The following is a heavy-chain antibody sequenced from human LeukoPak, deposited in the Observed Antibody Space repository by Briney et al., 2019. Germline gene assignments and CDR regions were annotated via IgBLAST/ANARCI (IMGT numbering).Heavy chain of an antibody. CDR2: INSDASST. J-gene: IGHJ4*02. D-gene: IGHD4-17*01. CDR3: ASLSMVTPFDY. CDR1: GFTFSNYW. Sequence: QPGGSLRLSCAASGFTFSNYWMHWVRQAPGKGLVWVSRINSDASSTSYADSAKGRFTISRDNAKSTLFLQMNSLRAEDTAVYYCASLSMVTPFDYWGQGTLVTVSS. V-gene: IGHV3-74*01.